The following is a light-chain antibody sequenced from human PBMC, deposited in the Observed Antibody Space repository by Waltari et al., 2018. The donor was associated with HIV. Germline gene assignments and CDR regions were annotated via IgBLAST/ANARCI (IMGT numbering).Light chain of an antibody. V-gene: IGLV2-8*01. CDR1: SSDVGSYNF. J-gene: IGLJ2*01. CDR3: SSYAGSNNVL. Sequence: QSALTQPPSASGSPGQSVTISCTGTSSDVGSYNFVSWYKQHPGKAPKPLIFEVSKQPSGVPDRFPGSKSGNTASLTVAGLQPEDEADYYCSSYAGSNNVLFGGGTKLTVL. CDR2: EVS.